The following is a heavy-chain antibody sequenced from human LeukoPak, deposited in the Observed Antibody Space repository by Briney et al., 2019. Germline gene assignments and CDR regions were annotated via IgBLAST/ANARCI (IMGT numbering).Heavy chain of an antibody. CDR3: ARDPEGCTSTSCYTRPWWYFDL. J-gene: IGHJ2*01. CDR2: INWNGGST. V-gene: IGHV3-20*04. Sequence: PGGSLRLSCAASGFTFDDYGMSWVRQAPGKGLEWVSGINWNGGSTGYADSVKGRFTISRDNAVDSLYLQMNSLRAEDTAVYYCARDPEGCTSTSCYTRPWWYFDLWGRGTLVTVSS. CDR1: GFTFDDYG. D-gene: IGHD2-2*02.